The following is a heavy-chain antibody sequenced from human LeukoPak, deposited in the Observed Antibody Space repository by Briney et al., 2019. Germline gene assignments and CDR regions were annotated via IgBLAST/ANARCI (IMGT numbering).Heavy chain of an antibody. Sequence: PSETLSLTCAVYGGSFSGYYWSWIRQPPGKGLEWIGEINHSGSTNYNPSLKSRVTISVDTSKNQFSLKLSSVTAADTAVYYCARASYCSSTSCYTPLLRIWFDPWGQGTLVTVSS. J-gene: IGHJ5*02. D-gene: IGHD2-2*02. CDR3: ARASYCSSTSCYTPLLRIWFDP. CDR2: INHSGST. V-gene: IGHV4-34*01. CDR1: GGSFSGYY.